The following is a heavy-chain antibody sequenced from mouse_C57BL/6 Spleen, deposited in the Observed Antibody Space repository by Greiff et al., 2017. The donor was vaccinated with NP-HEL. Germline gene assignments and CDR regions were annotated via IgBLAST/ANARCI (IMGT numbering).Heavy chain of an antibody. V-gene: IGHV1-15*01. CDR2: IDPDTGGT. CDR3: KEVTTVVSDWYFDV. CDR1: GYTFTDYE. D-gene: IGHD1-1*01. J-gene: IGHJ1*03. Sequence: QVHVKQSGAALVRPGASVTLSCKASGYTFTDYEMHWVKQTPVHGLEWIGAIDPDTGGTAYNQKFKGKAILTADKSSSTAYMELRSLTSEDSAVYYCKEVTTVVSDWYFDVWGTGTTVTVSS.